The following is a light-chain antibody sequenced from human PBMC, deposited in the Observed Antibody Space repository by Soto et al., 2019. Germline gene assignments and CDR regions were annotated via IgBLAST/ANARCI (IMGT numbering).Light chain of an antibody. CDR2: ADN. Sequence: NFMLTQPHSVSESPGKTVIISCTRSSGSIASNYVQWYQQRPGSSPTTVIYADNQRPSGVPDRFSGSIDSSSNSASLTISGLETEDEADYYCQSYGATNQVFGGGTKLTVL. CDR3: QSYGATNQV. V-gene: IGLV6-57*01. J-gene: IGLJ3*02. CDR1: SGSIASNY.